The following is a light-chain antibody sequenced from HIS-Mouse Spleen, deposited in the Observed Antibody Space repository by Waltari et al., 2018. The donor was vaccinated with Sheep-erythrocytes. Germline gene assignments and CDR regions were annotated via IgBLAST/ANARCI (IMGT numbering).Light chain of an antibody. Sequence: SYELTQPPSVSVSPGQTARITCSGDALPKKYAYWYQQKPGQAPVLVIYKDSERPSGIPGRFPGSSSGKTVTLTISGVQAEDEADYYCQSADSSGTYPVFGGGTKLTVL. J-gene: IGLJ2*01. CDR2: KDS. CDR3: QSADSSGTYPV. V-gene: IGLV3-25*03. CDR1: ALPKKY.